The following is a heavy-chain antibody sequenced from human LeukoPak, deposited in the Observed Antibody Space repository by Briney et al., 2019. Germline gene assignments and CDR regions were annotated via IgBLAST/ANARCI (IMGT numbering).Heavy chain of an antibody. CDR3: ITDYGDSLAVP. J-gene: IGHJ5*02. D-gene: IGHD4-17*01. Sequence: PGGSLRLSCAASGFTFSNAWMSWVRQAPGKGLEWVGRIKSKTDGGTTDYAAPAKGRFTISREDSKNTLYLQMNSLKTEDTAVYYCITDYGDSLAVPWGQGTLVTVSS. V-gene: IGHV3-15*05. CDR1: GFTFSNAW. CDR2: IKSKTDGGTT.